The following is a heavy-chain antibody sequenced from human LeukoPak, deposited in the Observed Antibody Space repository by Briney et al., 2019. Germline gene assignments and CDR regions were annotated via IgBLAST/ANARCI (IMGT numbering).Heavy chain of an antibody. V-gene: IGHV4-4*09. D-gene: IGHD2/OR15-2a*01. J-gene: IGHJ4*02. CDR2: IYTGGST. CDR3: ARLSIDQGFDY. Sequence: SETLSLTCTVSGGSISSYYWSWIRQPPGKALEWIGYIYTGGSTNYNPSLKSRVTTSVDTSKNQFSLKLSSVTAADTAVYYCARLSIDQGFDYWGQGTLVTVSS. CDR1: GGSISSYY.